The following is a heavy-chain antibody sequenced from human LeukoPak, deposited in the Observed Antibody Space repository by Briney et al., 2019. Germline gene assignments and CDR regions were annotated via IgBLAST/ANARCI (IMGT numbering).Heavy chain of an antibody. CDR2: INWNGGST. V-gene: IGHV3-20*04. D-gene: IGHD1-14*01. Sequence: GGSLRLSCAASGFTFDDYGMSWVRQAPGKGLEWVSGINWNGGSTAYADSVKGRFTISRDNAKNTLYLQMNSLRAEDTAVYYCARALRTGDYFDYWGQGTLVTVSS. CDR1: GFTFDDYG. CDR3: ARALRTGDYFDY. J-gene: IGHJ4*02.